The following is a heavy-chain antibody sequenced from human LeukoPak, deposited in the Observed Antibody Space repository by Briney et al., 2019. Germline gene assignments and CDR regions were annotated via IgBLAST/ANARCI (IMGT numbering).Heavy chain of an antibody. CDR3: VRVAYTSDWRFDY. CDR1: GFTFTDHY. Sequence: GGSLRLSCAASGFTFTDHYMDWVRQAPGKGLEWVGRSRNRAKSYTTDYAASVRGRFTISRDDSQNSLYLQMRSLKTEDTAVYHCVRVAYTSDWRFDYWGQGTLVTVSS. D-gene: IGHD6-19*01. J-gene: IGHJ4*02. V-gene: IGHV3-72*01. CDR2: SRNRAKSYTT.